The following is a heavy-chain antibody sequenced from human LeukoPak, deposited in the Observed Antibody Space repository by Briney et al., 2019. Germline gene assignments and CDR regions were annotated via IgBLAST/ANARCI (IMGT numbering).Heavy chain of an antibody. V-gene: IGHV3-7*03. CDR1: GFTFSNNW. Sequence: PGGSLRLSCVAPGFTFSNNWMSWVGQAPGKGLEGVANIKKEGSEKNYGDSVKGGFTISRENSKSNLFLKMKTLRAEDTAIYYCAKPPVWFGEYDYWGQGTLVTVSS. CDR2: IKKEGSEK. D-gene: IGHD3-10*01. J-gene: IGHJ4*02. CDR3: AKPPVWFGEYDY.